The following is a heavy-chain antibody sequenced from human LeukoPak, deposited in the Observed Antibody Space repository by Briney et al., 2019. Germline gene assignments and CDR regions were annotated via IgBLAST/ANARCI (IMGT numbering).Heavy chain of an antibody. CDR1: GFTFSSHW. Sequence: GGSLRLSCAASGFTFSSHWMHWVRQAPGKGLVWVSRINSDGSSTSYADSVKGRFTISRDNAKSTLYLQMNSLRADDTAVYYCARGPHYYTSGDWGQGTLVTVSS. CDR3: ARGPHYYTSGD. J-gene: IGHJ4*02. V-gene: IGHV3-74*01. D-gene: IGHD3-3*01. CDR2: INSDGSST.